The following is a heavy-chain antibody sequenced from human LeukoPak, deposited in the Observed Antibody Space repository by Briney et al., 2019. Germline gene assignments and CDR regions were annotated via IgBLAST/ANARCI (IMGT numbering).Heavy chain of an antibody. CDR3: ARDPAYYDSSGYYY. Sequence: ASVKVSCKASGYTFTSYGISWVRQAPGQGLEWMGWISAYNGNTNYAQKLQGRVTMTTDTSTSTAYMELRSLRSDDTAVYYCARDPAYYDSSGYYYWGQGTLVTVSS. D-gene: IGHD3-22*01. J-gene: IGHJ4*02. CDR2: ISAYNGNT. V-gene: IGHV1-18*01. CDR1: GYTFTSYG.